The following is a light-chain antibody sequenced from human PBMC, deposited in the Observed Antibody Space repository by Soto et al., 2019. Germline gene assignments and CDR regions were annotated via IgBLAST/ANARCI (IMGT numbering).Light chain of an antibody. CDR1: QNININ. CDR2: GAS. V-gene: IGKV3D-15*01. CDR3: QQYKDWPPLT. Sequence: EIVMTQSPVLLSVSPGERAPLSCRARQNININLAWYQQRPGQAPRVLLYGASSRASGIPDRFSGSGSGTDFTLTINRLEPDDFAFYYCQQYKDWPPLTFGGGTRVDMK. J-gene: IGKJ4*02.